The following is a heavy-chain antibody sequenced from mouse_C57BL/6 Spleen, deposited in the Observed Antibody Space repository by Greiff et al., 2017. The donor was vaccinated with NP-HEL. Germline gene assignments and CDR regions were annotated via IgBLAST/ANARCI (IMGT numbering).Heavy chain of an antibody. V-gene: IGHV1-64*01. CDR1: GYTFTSYW. J-gene: IGHJ4*01. D-gene: IGHD2-4*01. CDR3: ARWEDYDDAMDY. Sequence: VQLQQPGAELVKPGASVKLSCKASGYTFTSYWMHWVKQRPGQGLEWIGMIHPNSGSTNYNEKFKSKATLTVDKSSSTAYMQLSSLTSEDSAVYYCARWEDYDDAMDYWGQGTSVTVSS. CDR2: IHPNSGST.